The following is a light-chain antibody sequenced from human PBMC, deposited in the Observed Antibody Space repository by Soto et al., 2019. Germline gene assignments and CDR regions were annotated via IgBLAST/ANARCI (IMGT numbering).Light chain of an antibody. J-gene: IGKJ2*01. CDR2: DAS. CDR1: QSISSW. V-gene: IGKV1-5*01. CDR3: QQYNSYSPEYT. Sequence: DIQMTQSPSTLSASVGDRVTITCRASQSISSWLAWYQQKPGKAPKLLIYDASSLESGVPSRFSGSGSGTEFTRTISSLQPDDFAAYYCQQYNSYSPEYTFGQGTKLEIK.